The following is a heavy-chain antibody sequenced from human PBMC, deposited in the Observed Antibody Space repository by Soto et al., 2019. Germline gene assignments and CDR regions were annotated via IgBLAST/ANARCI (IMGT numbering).Heavy chain of an antibody. J-gene: IGHJ4*02. D-gene: IGHD3-3*01. CDR3: NRGSEYDFWSGYL. Sequence: QERLVQSGAEVRKPGSSVKVSCKVTGGTSTRHAINWVRQAPGQGLEWMGGIVPMFGTSKYAQKFQGRVRITADTSTNIAYMELRSLRSEDTAVYYCNRGSEYDFWSGYLWGQGTLVSVSS. V-gene: IGHV1-69*06. CDR1: GGTSTRHA. CDR2: IVPMFGTS.